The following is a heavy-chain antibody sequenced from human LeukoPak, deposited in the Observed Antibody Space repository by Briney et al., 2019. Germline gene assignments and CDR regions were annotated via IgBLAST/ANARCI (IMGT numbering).Heavy chain of an antibody. CDR2: ISSSSSYI. D-gene: IGHD3-16*02. Sequence: GGSLRLSCAASGFTFSSYSMNWVRQAPGKGLEWVSYISSSSSYIYYADSVKGRFTISRENAKNSLYLQVNSLRAEDTAVYYCARGAYDCVWGSYRYTPGAFDYWGQGTLVTVSS. V-gene: IGHV3-21*01. CDR1: GFTFSSYS. J-gene: IGHJ4*02. CDR3: ARGAYDCVWGSYRYTPGAFDY.